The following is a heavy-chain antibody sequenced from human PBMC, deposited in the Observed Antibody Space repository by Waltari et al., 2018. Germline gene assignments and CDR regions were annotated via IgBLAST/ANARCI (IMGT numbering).Heavy chain of an antibody. D-gene: IGHD2-2*01. V-gene: IGHV4-59*11. CDR1: RGSIRSHY. CDR3: ARDRVVPADEPDYYGLDV. CDR2: IYYSGAT. Sequence: QVQLQESGPGQVKPSETLSLTCDVSRGSIRSHYWSWIRRPPGKGLGWIGYIYYSGATNYNPSLMSRVTISVDTAKNQFSLKLTSVTAADTAVYYCARDRVVPADEPDYYGLDVWGQGTTVTVSS. J-gene: IGHJ6*02.